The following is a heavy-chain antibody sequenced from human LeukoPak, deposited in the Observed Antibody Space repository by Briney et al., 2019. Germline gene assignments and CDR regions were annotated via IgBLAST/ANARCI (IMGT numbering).Heavy chain of an antibody. D-gene: IGHD6-13*01. J-gene: IGHJ4*02. V-gene: IGHV3-64*01. CDR3: ARAGGIAAAGDY. CDR2: ISSNGGST. CDR1: GFTFSSYA. Sequence: GGSLRLSCAASGFTFSSYAMHWVRQAPGKGLEYVSAISSNGGSTYYANSVKGRFTISRDNSKNTLYLQMGSLRAEDMAVYYCARAGGIAAAGDYWGQGTLVTVSS.